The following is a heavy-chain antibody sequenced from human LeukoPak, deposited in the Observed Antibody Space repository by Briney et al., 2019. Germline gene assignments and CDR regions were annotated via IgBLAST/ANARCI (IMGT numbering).Heavy chain of an antibody. Sequence: GGSLRLSCAASGFTFSSYSMNWVRQAPGKGLAWVSSISSSSSYIYYADSVKGRFTISRDNAKNSLYLQMNSLRAGDTAVYYCAREAQLGMEIDYWGQGTLVTVSS. CDR2: ISSSSSYI. CDR3: AREAQLGMEIDY. D-gene: IGHD7-27*01. CDR1: GFTFSSYS. J-gene: IGHJ4*02. V-gene: IGHV3-21*01.